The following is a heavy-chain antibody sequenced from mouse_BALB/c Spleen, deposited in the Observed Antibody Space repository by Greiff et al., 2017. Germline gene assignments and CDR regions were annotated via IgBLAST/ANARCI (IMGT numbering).Heavy chain of an antibody. CDR1: GYTFTSYW. CDR2: IDPSNSET. V-gene: IGHV1-74*01. D-gene: IGHD2-14*01. CDR3: AGLRSPAYYRYEGYAMDY. Sequence: VKLMESGPELVRPGASVKMSCKASGYTFTSYWMHWVKQRPGQGLEWIGMIDPSNSETRLNQKFKDKATLNVDKSSNTAYMQLSSLTSEDSAVYYCAGLRSPAYYRYEGYAMDYWGQGTSVTVSS. J-gene: IGHJ4*01.